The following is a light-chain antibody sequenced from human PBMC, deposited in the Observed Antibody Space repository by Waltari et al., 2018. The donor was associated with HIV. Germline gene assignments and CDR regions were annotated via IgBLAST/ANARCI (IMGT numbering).Light chain of an antibody. CDR1: QGISSA. V-gene: IGKV1-13*02. CDR2: DAS. Sequence: AIQLTQSPSYLSASVGDSVPITCRASQGISSALAWYQQKPGKAPKLLIYDASSLESGVPSRFSGSGSGTDFTLTISSLQPEDFATYYCQQFNSYPFTFGPGTKVDIK. CDR3: QQFNSYPFT. J-gene: IGKJ3*01.